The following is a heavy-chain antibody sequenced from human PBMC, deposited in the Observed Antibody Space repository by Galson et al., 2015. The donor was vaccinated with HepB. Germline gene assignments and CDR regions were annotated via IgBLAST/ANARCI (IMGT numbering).Heavy chain of an antibody. CDR1: GGSVRTSTSY. J-gene: IGHJ5*02. V-gene: IGHV4-39*07. CDR3: ATGSMIRGVINNWFDP. Sequence: ETLSLTCTVSGGSVRTSTSYWGWIRQPPGKGLEWIGTIYYSGSTWYNPSLKSRVTISVDTSKNQYSLKVNSMTAPDTAIYYCATGSMIRGVINNWFDPWGRGSPVTVSS. D-gene: IGHD3-10*01. CDR2: IYYSGST.